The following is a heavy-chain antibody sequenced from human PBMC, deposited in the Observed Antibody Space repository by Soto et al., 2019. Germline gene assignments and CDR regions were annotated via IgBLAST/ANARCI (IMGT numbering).Heavy chain of an antibody. CDR3: AKDSEYSGSYYYYYYYGMDV. CDR1: GFTFSSYA. D-gene: IGHD1-26*01. CDR2: ISGSGGST. V-gene: IGHV3-23*01. J-gene: IGHJ6*02. Sequence: HPGGSLRLSCAASGFTFSSYAISWVRQAPGQGLEWVSAISGSGGSTYYADSVKGRFTISRDNSKNTLYLQMNSLRAEDTAVYYCAKDSEYSGSYYYYYYYGMDVWGQGTTVTGSS.